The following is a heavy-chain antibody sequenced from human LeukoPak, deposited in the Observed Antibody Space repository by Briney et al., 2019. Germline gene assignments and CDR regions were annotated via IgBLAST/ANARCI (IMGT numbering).Heavy chain of an antibody. CDR2: IYHSGST. CDR3: ARRWLPTYYFDY. Sequence: SETLSLTCTVSGYSISSGYYWGWIRQPPGKGLEWIGSIYHSGSTYYNPSLKSRVTISVDTSKNQFSLKLSSVTAADTAVYYCARRWLPTYYFDYWGQGTLVTVSS. J-gene: IGHJ4*02. V-gene: IGHV4-38-2*02. CDR1: GYSISSGYY. D-gene: IGHD5-18*01.